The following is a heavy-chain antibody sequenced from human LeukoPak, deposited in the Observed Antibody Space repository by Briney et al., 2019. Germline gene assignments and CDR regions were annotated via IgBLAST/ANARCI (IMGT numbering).Heavy chain of an antibody. V-gene: IGHV1-18*01. CDR1: GYTFTSYG. Sequence: ASVKVSFKASGYTFTSYGISWVRQAPGQGLEWMGWISAYNGNTNYAQKLQGRVTMTTDTSTSTAYMELRSLRSDDTAVYYCARELRLLWFGESTYYFDYWDQGTLVTVSS. J-gene: IGHJ4*02. CDR2: ISAYNGNT. CDR3: ARELRLLWFGESTYYFDY. D-gene: IGHD3-10*01.